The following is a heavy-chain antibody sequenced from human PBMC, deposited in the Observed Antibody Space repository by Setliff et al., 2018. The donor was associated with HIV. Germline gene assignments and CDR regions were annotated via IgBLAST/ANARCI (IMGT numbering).Heavy chain of an antibody. J-gene: IGHJ4*02. CDR1: GYIFSNYE. V-gene: IGHV1-8*01. CDR3: ARPRNGYYHLEY. Sequence: WASVKVSCKASGYIFSNYEINWMRQATGQGLEWMGWVNPKSVSTGYAPNFQGRVTMTWNTSINTAYMELSSLRSEDTAVYFCARPRNGYYHLEYWGQGTPVTVSS. CDR2: VNPKSVST. D-gene: IGHD3-3*01.